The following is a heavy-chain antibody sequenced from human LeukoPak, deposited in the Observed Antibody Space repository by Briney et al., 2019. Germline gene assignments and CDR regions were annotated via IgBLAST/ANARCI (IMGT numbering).Heavy chain of an antibody. Sequence: ASVKVSCKASGYTLTSYGIRWVWPAAGQGLEWVGWISAYNGNTNYAQKLQGRVTMTTDTSTSTAYMELRSLRSDDTAVYYCARAPTLYSSGWYSDYWGQGTLVTVSS. CDR2: ISAYNGNT. CDR1: GYTLTSYG. D-gene: IGHD6-19*01. V-gene: IGHV1-18*01. J-gene: IGHJ4*02. CDR3: ARAPTLYSSGWYSDY.